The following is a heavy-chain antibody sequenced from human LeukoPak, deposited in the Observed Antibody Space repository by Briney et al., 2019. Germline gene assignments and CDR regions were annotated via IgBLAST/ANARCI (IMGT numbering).Heavy chain of an antibody. CDR2: IYYSGST. D-gene: IGHD6-13*01. CDR1: GGSIGTYY. Sequence: SETLSLTCTVSGGSIGTYYWSWIRQPPGKGLEWIGYIYYSGSTNYNPSLKSRVTISVDTSKNQFSLMLSSVTAADTAVYYCARGQLAAAGILDGWGQGTLVTVSS. J-gene: IGHJ5*02. V-gene: IGHV4-59*12. CDR3: ARGQLAAAGILDG.